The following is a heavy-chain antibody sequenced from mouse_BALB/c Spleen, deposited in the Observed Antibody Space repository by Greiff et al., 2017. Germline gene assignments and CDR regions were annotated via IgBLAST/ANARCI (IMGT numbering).Heavy chain of an antibody. CDR2: IDPANGNT. CDR3: ARGGLGHAMDY. J-gene: IGHJ4*01. V-gene: IGHV14-3*02. Sequence: EVQLQQSGAELVKPGASVKLSCTASGFNIKDTYMHWVKQRPEQGLEWIGRIDPANGNTKDDPKFQGKATITADTSSNTAYLQLSSLTSEDTAVYYCARGGLGHAMDYWGQGTSVTVSS. D-gene: IGHD3-3*01. CDR1: GFNIKDTY.